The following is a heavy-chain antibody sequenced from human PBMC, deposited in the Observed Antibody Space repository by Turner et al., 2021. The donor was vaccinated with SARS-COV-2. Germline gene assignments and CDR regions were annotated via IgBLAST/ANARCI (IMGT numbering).Heavy chain of an antibody. J-gene: IGHJ4*02. V-gene: IGHV4-39*01. CDR3: ARHFRSAVAAVPFDF. CDR1: GGSISPPHYY. Sequence: QLQLQESGPGVVKPSETLSLTCAVPGGSISPPHYYWGWIRQPPGEGLEWIGIVYYSGSTYYNPSLKSRVIISVDTSNNQLSLKLSSVTAADTAVYYCARHFRSAVAAVPFDFWGQGTLVTVSS. D-gene: IGHD6-19*01. CDR2: VYYSGST.